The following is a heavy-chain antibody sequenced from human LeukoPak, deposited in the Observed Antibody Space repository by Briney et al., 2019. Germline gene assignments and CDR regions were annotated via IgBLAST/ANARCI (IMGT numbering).Heavy chain of an antibody. CDR2: INPSGGST. D-gene: IGHD3-22*01. J-gene: IGHJ3*02. CDR1: GYTFTSYY. CDR3: ATDGVMIVGRGSAFDI. Sequence: ASVKVSCKASGYTFTSYYMHWVRQAPGQGLEWMGVINPSGGSTSYAQKFQGRVTMTEDTSTDTAYMELSSLRSEDTAVYYCATDGVMIVGRGSAFDIWGQGTMVTVSS. V-gene: IGHV1-46*01.